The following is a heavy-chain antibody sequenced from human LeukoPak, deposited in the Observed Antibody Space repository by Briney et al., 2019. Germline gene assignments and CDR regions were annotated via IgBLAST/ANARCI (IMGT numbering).Heavy chain of an antibody. V-gene: IGHV3-72*01. J-gene: IGHJ4*02. CDR2: TRNKGNSYST. CDR3: ARSQTTLTH. Sequence: GGSLRLSCAASGFTFSDHYMDWVRQAPGKGLEWVGRTRNKGNSYSTQYAASVEGRFTISRDDSKNSLYLQMNSLATEDTAVYYCARSQTTLTHWGQGTLVSVSS. CDR1: GFTFSDHY. D-gene: IGHD4-17*01.